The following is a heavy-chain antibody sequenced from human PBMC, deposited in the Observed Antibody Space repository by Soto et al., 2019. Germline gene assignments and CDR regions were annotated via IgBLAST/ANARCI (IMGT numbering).Heavy chain of an antibody. Sequence: PSQTLSLTCAISGDSVSSDSAAWNWIRQSPSRGLEWLGRTYYRSKWYNEYAVSVNGRITINPDTSKNHFSLQLNSVTPEDTAVYYCDRSRVFPSVAGMPTHHYYYGMDV. D-gene: IGHD6-19*01. V-gene: IGHV6-1*01. CDR2: TYYRSKWYN. CDR3: DRSRVFPSVAGMPTHHYYYGMDV. CDR1: GDSVSSDSAA. J-gene: IGHJ6*01.